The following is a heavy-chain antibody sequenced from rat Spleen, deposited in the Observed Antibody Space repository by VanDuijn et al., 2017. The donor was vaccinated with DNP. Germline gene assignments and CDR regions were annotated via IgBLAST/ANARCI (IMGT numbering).Heavy chain of an antibody. CDR2: ITNSGGTT. V-gene: IGHV5-31*01. CDR3: ANNWELYY. CDR1: GFTFNNYW. Sequence: EVQLVESGGGLVQPGRSLKLSCVASGFTFNNYWMAWIRQAPGKGLEWIASITNSGGTTYYPDSVKGRFTISRDSAISTLYLQMNSLRFEDTATYYCANNWELYYWGQGVMVTVSS. J-gene: IGHJ2*01. D-gene: IGHD5-1*01.